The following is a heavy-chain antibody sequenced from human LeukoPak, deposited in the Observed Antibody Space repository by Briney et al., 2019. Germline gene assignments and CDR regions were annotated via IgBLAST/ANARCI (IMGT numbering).Heavy chain of an antibody. CDR1: GFTFSTYT. Sequence: PGGSLRLSCAASGFTFSTYTMNWVRQAPGKGLEWVSSISSRSSYIYYADSVKGRFTISRDNAKKSVYLQMNSLRAEDTAVYYCARETGDRGYSGYGIDYWGQGTLVTVSS. D-gene: IGHD5-12*01. CDR2: ISSRSSYI. J-gene: IGHJ4*02. CDR3: ARETGDRGYSGYGIDY. V-gene: IGHV3-21*01.